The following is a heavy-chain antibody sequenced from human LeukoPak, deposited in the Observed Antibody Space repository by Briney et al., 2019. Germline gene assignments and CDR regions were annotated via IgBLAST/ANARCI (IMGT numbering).Heavy chain of an antibody. J-gene: IGHJ4*02. D-gene: IGHD5-18*01. Sequence: GGSLRLSCTASGFSFSDNFMGWIRQAPGKDLEWVSYINSGGDTIHYSDSVKGRFSISRDNSKRSLSLQMNRLAIDDTAVYYCARGGYGWTFKQWGQGTLVSVSS. CDR2: INSGGDTI. CDR1: GFSFSDNF. CDR3: ARGGYGWTFKQ. V-gene: IGHV3-11*01.